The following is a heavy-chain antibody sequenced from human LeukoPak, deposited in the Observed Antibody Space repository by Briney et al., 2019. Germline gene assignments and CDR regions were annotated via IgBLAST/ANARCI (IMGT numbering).Heavy chain of an antibody. CDR3: ARGFDGHNAFDI. D-gene: IGHD3-9*01. CDR1: GGSVSSGNF. CDR2: VYHTGST. J-gene: IGHJ3*02. Sequence: SQSLSLTCTVSGGSVSSGNFWAFIRRPPGKGLEYLGHVYHTGSTYYNPSLKSRLTLSVRPSSDQFYLTLNSLTAADTAVYYCARGFDGHNAFDIWGQGTMVTVPS. V-gene: IGHV4-30-2*01.